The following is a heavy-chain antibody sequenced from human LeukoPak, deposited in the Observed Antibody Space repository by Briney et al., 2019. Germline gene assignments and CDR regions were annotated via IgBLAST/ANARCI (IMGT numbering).Heavy chain of an antibody. CDR1: GDTFIGYY. D-gene: IGHD1-26*01. J-gene: IGHJ4*02. Sequence: SVKVSCKASGDTFIGYYMHWARQAPGQGLEWMGRIIPILGIANYAQKFQGRVTITADKSTSTAYMELSSLRSEDTAVYYCARGREWELLDYWGQGTLVTVSS. CDR3: ARGREWELLDY. V-gene: IGHV1-69*04. CDR2: IIPILGIA.